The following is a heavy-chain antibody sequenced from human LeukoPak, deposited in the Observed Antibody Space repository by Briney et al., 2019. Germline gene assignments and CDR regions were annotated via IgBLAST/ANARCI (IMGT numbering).Heavy chain of an antibody. Sequence: GGSLRLSCAASGFTFSSYAMSWVRQAPGRGLEWVSTIGFGDDSAYYADSVKGRFTISRDNSKNTLYLQMNYLRAEDTAVYYCAKDPTSVGGRHDWLLDSWGQGTLVTVSS. V-gene: IGHV3-23*01. CDR2: IGFGDDSA. CDR1: GFTFSSYA. J-gene: IGHJ5*02. CDR3: AKDPTSVGGRHDWLLDS. D-gene: IGHD3-9*01.